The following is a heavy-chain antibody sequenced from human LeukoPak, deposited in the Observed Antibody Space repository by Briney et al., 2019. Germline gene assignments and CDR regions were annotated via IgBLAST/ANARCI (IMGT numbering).Heavy chain of an antibody. CDR3: AKSATIAAAGGFDY. CDR1: GFTFSSYG. Sequence: GGSLRLSCAASGFTFSSYGMHWVRQAPGKGLEWVAFIRYDGSNKYYADSVKGRFTISRGNSKNTLYLQMNSLRAEDTAVYYCAKSATIAAAGGFDYWGQGTLVTVSS. J-gene: IGHJ4*02. D-gene: IGHD6-13*01. CDR2: IRYDGSNK. V-gene: IGHV3-30*02.